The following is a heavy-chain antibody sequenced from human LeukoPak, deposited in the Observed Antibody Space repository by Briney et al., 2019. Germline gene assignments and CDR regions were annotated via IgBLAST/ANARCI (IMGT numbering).Heavy chain of an antibody. V-gene: IGHV3-23*01. CDR2: ISGSGGST. J-gene: IGHJ4*02. CDR1: GFTFSSYE. CDR3: APTPPGELPTLDY. D-gene: IGHD1-26*01. Sequence: HPGGSLRLSCAASGFTFSSYEMNWVRQAPGKGLEWVSAISGSGGSTYYADSVKGRFTISRDNSKNTLYLQMNSLRAEDTAVYYCAPTPPGELPTLDYWGQGTLVTVSS.